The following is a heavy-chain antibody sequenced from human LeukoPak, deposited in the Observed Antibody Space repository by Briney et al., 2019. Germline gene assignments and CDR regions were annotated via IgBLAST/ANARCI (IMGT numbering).Heavy chain of an antibody. D-gene: IGHD3-10*01. CDR2: IYYSGST. CDR3: ASNYYGSGSLDY. V-gene: IGHV4-39*01. Sequence: SETLSLTCTVSGGSISSSSYYWGWIRQPPGKGLEWIGSIYYSGSTSYNPSLKSRVTISVDTSKNQFSLKLSSVTAADTAVYYCASNYYGSGSLDYWGQGNLVTVAS. J-gene: IGHJ4*02. CDR1: GGSISSSSYY.